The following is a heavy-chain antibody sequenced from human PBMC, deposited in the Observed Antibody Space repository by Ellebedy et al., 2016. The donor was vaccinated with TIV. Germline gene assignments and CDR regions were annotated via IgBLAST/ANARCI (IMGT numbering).Heavy chain of an antibody. CDR1: GFTLNNYA. D-gene: IGHD2-15*01. CDR2: IYSSGGT. CDR3: AKGSGSYRFDY. J-gene: IGHJ4*02. V-gene: IGHV3-53*01. Sequence: GGSLRLSCAASGFTLNNYAMTWIRQAAGEGLEWVSTIYSSGGTYYAGSVKGRFTISRDNSKNTLYLQMNSLRAEDTAVYYCAKGSGSYRFDYWGQGTLVTVSS.